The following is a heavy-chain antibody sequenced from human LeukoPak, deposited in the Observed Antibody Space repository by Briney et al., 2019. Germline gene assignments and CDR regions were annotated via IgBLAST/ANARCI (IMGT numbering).Heavy chain of an antibody. Sequence: GGSLRLSCEASGFTFSSYGMSWVRQAPGKGLEWVSAISGGGGGTYYADSVKGRFTISRDNSKNTLYLQMNSLRAEDAAVYFCAKRVAHSSGAYWDYWGQGILVAVSS. J-gene: IGHJ4*02. CDR3: AKRVAHSSGAYWDY. CDR1: GFTFSSYG. V-gene: IGHV3-23*01. CDR2: ISGGGGGT. D-gene: IGHD6-19*01.